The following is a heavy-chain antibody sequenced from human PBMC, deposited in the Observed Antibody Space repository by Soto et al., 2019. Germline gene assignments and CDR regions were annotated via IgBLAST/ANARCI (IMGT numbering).Heavy chain of an antibody. CDR1: GFTFSSYA. CDR3: AKDLSVATISGIFDY. CDR2: ISGSGGST. J-gene: IGHJ4*02. Sequence: PGGSLRLSCAASGFTFSSYAMSWVRQAPGKGLEWVSAISGSGGSTYYADSVKGRFTISRDNSKNTLYLQMNSLRAEDTAVYYCAKDLSVATISGIFDYWGQGTLVTVSS. V-gene: IGHV3-23*01. D-gene: IGHD5-12*01.